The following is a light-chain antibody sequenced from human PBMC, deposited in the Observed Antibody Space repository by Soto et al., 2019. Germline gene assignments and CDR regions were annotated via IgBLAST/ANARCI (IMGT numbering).Light chain of an antibody. CDR2: AAS. J-gene: IGKJ1*01. V-gene: IGKV1-39*01. CDR1: QSISSY. CDR3: QQTYSTPT. Sequence: DIQMTQSPSSLSASVGDRVTITCRASQSISSYLSWYQQKPGKAPKLLIYAASSLQSGVTSRFSGSGSGTDFTLTISSLQPEDFATYYCQQTYSTPTFGHGTKVELK.